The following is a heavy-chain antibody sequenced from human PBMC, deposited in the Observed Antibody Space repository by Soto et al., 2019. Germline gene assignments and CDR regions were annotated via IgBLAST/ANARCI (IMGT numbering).Heavy chain of an antibody. CDR2: IWYDGSNK. Sequence: GGSLRLSCAASGFTFSSYGMHWVRQAPGKGLEWVAVIWYDGSNKYYADSVKGRFTISRDNSKNTLYLQMNSLRAEDTAVYYCAREGVKLELRAHTRKRNNWFDPWGQGTLVTVSS. CDR1: GFTFSSYG. D-gene: IGHD1-7*01. CDR3: AREGVKLELRAHTRKRNNWFDP. J-gene: IGHJ5*02. V-gene: IGHV3-33*01.